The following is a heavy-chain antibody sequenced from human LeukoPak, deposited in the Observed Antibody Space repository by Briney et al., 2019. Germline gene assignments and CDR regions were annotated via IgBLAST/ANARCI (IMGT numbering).Heavy chain of an antibody. J-gene: IGHJ4*02. CDR1: GFTFSSYW. D-gene: IGHD7-27*01. Sequence: PGGSLRLSCAASGFTFSSYWMHWVRQAPGKGLVWVSRINSDGSSTSYADSVKGRFTISRDNAKNSLYLQMNSLRAEDTAVYYCALGILVKGGDYFDYWGQGTLVTVSS. CDR2: INSDGSST. CDR3: ALGILVKGGDYFDY. V-gene: IGHV3-74*01.